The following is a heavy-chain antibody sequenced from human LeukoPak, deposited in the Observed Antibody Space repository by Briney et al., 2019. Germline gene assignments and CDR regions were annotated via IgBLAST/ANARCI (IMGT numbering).Heavy chain of an antibody. V-gene: IGHV3-21*06. CDR3: ARHYYDSSGYYSCDY. CDR2: ITGGSNHI. CDR1: GFTFSGYA. J-gene: IGHJ4*02. D-gene: IGHD3-22*01. Sequence: KTGGSLRLSCAASGFTFSGYAMSWVRQAPGKGLEWVAFITGGSNHIYYADSVQGRFTISRDNAKNSLYLQMNSLRAEDTAVYYCARHYYDSSGYYSCDYWGQGTLVIVSS.